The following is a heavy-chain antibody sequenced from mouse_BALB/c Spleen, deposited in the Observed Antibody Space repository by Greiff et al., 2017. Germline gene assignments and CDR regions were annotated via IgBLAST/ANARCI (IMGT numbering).Heavy chain of an antibody. Sequence: EVQRVESGPGLVKPSQSLSLTCSVTGYSITSGYYWNWIRQFPGNKLEWMGYISYDGSNNYNPSLKNRISITRDTSKNQFFLKLNSVTTEDTATYYCASPGYYYGSSWDYYYAMDYWGQGTSVTVSS. V-gene: IGHV3-6*02. CDR3: ASPGYYYGSSWDYYYAMDY. J-gene: IGHJ4*01. CDR2: ISYDGSN. CDR1: GYSITSGYY. D-gene: IGHD1-1*01.